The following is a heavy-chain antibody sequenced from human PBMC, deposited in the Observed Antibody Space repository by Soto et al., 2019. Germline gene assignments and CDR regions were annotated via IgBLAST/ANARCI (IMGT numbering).Heavy chain of an antibody. CDR2: ISWEGGTT. D-gene: IGHD5-12*01. V-gene: IGHV3-43D*04. J-gene: IGHJ4*02. CDR1: GFIFEDYG. Sequence: GGSLRLSCVVSGFIFEDYGMHWVRQAPGKGLEWVSLISWEGGTTESADSVKGRFTISRDNNKNVLYLQMNSLRPEDTAMYYCAKDVTEGGGYDSLDYWGQGTLVTVSS. CDR3: AKDVTEGGGYDSLDY.